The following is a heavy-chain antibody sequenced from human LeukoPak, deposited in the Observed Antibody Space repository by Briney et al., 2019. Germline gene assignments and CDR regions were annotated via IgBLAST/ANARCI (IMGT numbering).Heavy chain of an antibody. D-gene: IGHD4-17*01. J-gene: IGHJ4*02. V-gene: IGHV1-18*01. CDR3: TRDPDGDSDFDY. CDR1: GFTFTSYG. Sequence: ASVKLSCKAAGFTFTSYGISWVRQAPGQGLEWMGWIDAYNGKTNYAKNFQGRITVTRDTSTKMAYMELRSLRSDDTAVYYCTRDPDGDSDFDYWGQGTMVNVFS. CDR2: IDAYNGKT.